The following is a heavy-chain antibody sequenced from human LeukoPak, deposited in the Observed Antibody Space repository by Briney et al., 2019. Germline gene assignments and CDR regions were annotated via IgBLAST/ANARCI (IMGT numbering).Heavy chain of an antibody. CDR3: ARGYYTKQADTRIVRSDP. D-gene: IGHD3-3*01. J-gene: IGHJ5*02. CDR2: VYYSGST. Sequence: SETLSLTCTVSGGSISSSSYYWGWIRQPPGKGLEWIGSVYYSGSTAYNPSLKGRPTLSVDTTNNHFSLSLGPVTAADTAVYYCARGYYTKQADTRIVRSDPWGQGTLVTVSS. V-gene: IGHV4-39*07. CDR1: GGSISSSSYY.